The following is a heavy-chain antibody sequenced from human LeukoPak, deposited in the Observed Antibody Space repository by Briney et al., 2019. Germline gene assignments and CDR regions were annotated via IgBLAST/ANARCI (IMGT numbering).Heavy chain of an antibody. D-gene: IGHD2-15*01. J-gene: IGHJ5*02. Sequence: GESLKISCKGSGYSFTSFWIGWVRQIPGKGLGWVGIIYPGDSDTRYSPSFQGQVTISANKSISTAYLQWSSLKASDTAMYYCARGRAVVAATNWFDPWGQGTLVTVST. CDR3: ARGRAVVAATNWFDP. V-gene: IGHV5-51*01. CDR1: GYSFTSFW. CDR2: IYPGDSDT.